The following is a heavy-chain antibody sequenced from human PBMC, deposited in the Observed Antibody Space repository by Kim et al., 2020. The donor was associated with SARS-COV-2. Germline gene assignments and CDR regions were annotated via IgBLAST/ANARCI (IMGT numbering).Heavy chain of an antibody. CDR3: AKDSGYRYRPTDFDY. CDR2: ISWNSGSI. J-gene: IGHJ4*02. D-gene: IGHD5-18*01. CDR1: GFTFDDYA. Sequence: GGSLRLSCAASGFTFDDYAMHWVRQAPGKGLEWVSGISWNSGSIGYADSVKGRFTISRDNAKNSLYLQMNSLRAEDTALYYCAKDSGYRYRPTDFDYWGQGTLVTVSS. V-gene: IGHV3-9*01.